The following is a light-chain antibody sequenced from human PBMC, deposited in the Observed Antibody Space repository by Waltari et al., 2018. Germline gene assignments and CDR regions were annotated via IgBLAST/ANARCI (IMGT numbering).Light chain of an antibody. CDR1: RGITSY. V-gene: IGKV1-17*01. CDR3: LQHATYPLT. CDR2: AGS. J-gene: IGKJ4*01. Sequence: DIQMTQSPPSLSASVGDTVSLTCRAGRGITSYFAWYQQKPGKVPKRLIYAGSNLQGGVPSRFSGSGYETEFTLTISSLQPEDAATDYCLQHATYPLTFGGGTKVEV.